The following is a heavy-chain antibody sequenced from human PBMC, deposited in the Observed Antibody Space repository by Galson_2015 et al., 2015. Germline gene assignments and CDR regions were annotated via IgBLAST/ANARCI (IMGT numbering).Heavy chain of an antibody. CDR2: IIPIFGTA. Sequence: SVKVSCKASGGTFSSYAISWVRQAPGQGLEWMGGIIPIFGTANYAQKFQGRVTITADESTSTAYMELSSLRSEDTAVYYCARDLVVRGVDHWFDPWGQGTLVTVSS. V-gene: IGHV1-69*13. CDR1: GGTFSSYA. D-gene: IGHD3-10*01. CDR3: ARDLVVRGVDHWFDP. J-gene: IGHJ5*02.